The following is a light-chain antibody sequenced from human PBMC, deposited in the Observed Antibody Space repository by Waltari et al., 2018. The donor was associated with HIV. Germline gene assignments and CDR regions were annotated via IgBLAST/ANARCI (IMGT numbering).Light chain of an antibody. CDR2: AND. CDR3: AAWADVLSAWV. Sequence: QSVLTQPPSVSGTPGQRVTISCSGTNSNVEISSAYWYQHLPGAPPQLLIFANDQRPLGVPDRFSGSKSGTSASLAISGLRSEDEADYYCAAWADVLSAWVFGGGTKLSVL. CDR1: NSNVEISS. V-gene: IGLV1-47*01. J-gene: IGLJ3*02.